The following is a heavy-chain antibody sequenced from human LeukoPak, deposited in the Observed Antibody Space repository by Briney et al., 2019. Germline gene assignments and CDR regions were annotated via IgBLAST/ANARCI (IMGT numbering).Heavy chain of an antibody. J-gene: IGHJ4*02. D-gene: IGHD5-18*01. CDR1: GFTFSSYW. Sequence: GGSLRLSCAASGFTFSSYWMTWVRQAPGKGLEWVANIKQDGGESYYVDSVKGRFTISRENAKNSLYLQMNNLRAEDTAVYYCARDPRDTAMVPVFYWGQGTLVTVSS. CDR3: ARDPRDTAMVPVFY. CDR2: IKQDGGES. V-gene: IGHV3-7*01.